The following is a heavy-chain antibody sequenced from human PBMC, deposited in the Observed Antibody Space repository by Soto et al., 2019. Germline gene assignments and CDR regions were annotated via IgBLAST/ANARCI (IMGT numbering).Heavy chain of an antibody. J-gene: IGHJ5*02. Sequence: SETLSLTCAVYGGSFSGYYWSWIRQPPGKGLEWIGEINHSGSTNYYPSLKSRVTISVDTSKNQFSLRLSSVTATDTAVYFCAIGNPDWFDPWGQGTLVTVSS. V-gene: IGHV4-34*01. CDR2: INHSGST. D-gene: IGHD1-1*01. CDR3: AIGNPDWFDP. CDR1: GGSFSGYY.